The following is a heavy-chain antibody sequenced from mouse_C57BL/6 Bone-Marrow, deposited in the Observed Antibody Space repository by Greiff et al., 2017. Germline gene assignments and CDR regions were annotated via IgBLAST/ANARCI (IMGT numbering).Heavy chain of an antibody. Sequence: DVKLVESGAELVRPGSSVKMSCKTSGYTFTSYGINWVKQRPGKGLEWIGYIYIGNGYTEYNEKFKGKATLTSDTSSSTAYMQLSSLTSEDSAIYFCARGNYYGSSSDFDYWGQGTTLTVSA. CDR2: IYIGNGYT. CDR1: GYTFTSYG. CDR3: ARGNYYGSSSDFDY. D-gene: IGHD1-1*01. V-gene: IGHV1-58*01. J-gene: IGHJ2*01.